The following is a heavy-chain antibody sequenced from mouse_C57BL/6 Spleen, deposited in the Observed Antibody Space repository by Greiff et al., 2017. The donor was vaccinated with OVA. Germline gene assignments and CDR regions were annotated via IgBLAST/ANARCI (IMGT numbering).Heavy chain of an antibody. CDR3: TRGDSYYYAMDY. J-gene: IGHJ4*01. V-gene: IGHV1-15*01. CDR2: IDPETGGT. CDR1: GYTFTDYE. Sequence: VQLQQSGAELVRPGASVTLSCKASGYTFTDYEMHWVKQTPVHGLEWIGAIDPETGGTASNQKFKGKAILTADKSSSTAYMELRSLTSEDSAVYYCTRGDSYYYAMDYWGQGTSVTVSS.